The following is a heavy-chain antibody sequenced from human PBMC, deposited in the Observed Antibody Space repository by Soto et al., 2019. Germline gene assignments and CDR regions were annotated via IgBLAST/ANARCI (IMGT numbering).Heavy chain of an antibody. CDR3: ATGNTTWNLDS. Sequence: QVQLVQSGAEVKKPGASVKVSCKASGYTFTTYALNWLRQTTGRGLEWMGWMNPKSGTTFYAQKFRGRVAMTRDTSTSTAYMELTSLRSDDTAVYCCATGNTTWNLDSWGQGTVVTVSS. D-gene: IGHD1-1*01. J-gene: IGHJ4*02. CDR1: GYTFTTYA. V-gene: IGHV1-8*01. CDR2: MNPKSGTT.